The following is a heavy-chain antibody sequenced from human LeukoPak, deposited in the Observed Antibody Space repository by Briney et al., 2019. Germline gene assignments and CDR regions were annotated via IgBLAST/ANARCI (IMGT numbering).Heavy chain of an antibody. Sequence: GXXXIGYIYYSGSTNYSPSLKSRVAISVDTSKNQFSLKLSSVTAADTAVYYCARTGSSWYKYFDYWGQGTLVTVSS. V-gene: IGHV4-59*01. CDR3: ARTGSSWYKYFDY. D-gene: IGHD6-13*01. CDR2: IYYSGST. J-gene: IGHJ4*02.